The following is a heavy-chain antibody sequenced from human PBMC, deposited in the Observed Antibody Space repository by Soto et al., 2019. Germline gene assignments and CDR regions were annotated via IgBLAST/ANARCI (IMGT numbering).Heavy chain of an antibody. CDR1: GFTFSSYS. D-gene: IGHD2-2*01. CDR2: ISSRSSYI. Sequence: GGSLRLSCAASGFTFSSYSMNWVRQAPGKGLEWVSSISSRSSYIYYADSGKGRFTISRDNAKNSLYLQMNSLRAEDTAVYYCARVVGYCSSTSCPVIAAAGHFDHWGQGTLVTVS. J-gene: IGHJ4*02. V-gene: IGHV3-21*01. CDR3: ARVVGYCSSTSCPVIAAAGHFDH.